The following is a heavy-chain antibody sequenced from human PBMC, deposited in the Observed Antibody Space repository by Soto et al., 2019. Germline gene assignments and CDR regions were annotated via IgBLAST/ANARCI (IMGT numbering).Heavy chain of an antibody. V-gene: IGHV4-34*01. D-gene: IGHD2-2*01. J-gene: IGHJ6*02. CDR1: GGSFSGYY. CDR2: INHSGST. Sequence: SETLSLTCAVYGGSFSGYYWSWIRQPPGKGLEWIGEINHSGSTNYNPSLKSRVTISVDTSKNQFSLKLSSVAAADTAVYYCARDGYCSSTSCPYGMDVWGQGTTVTVSS. CDR3: ARDGYCSSTSCPYGMDV.